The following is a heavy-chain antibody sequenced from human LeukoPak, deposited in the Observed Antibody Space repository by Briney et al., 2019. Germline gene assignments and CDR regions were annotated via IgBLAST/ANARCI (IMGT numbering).Heavy chain of an antibody. J-gene: IGHJ5*02. CDR2: ISSSSSYI. V-gene: IGHV3-21*01. CDR3: ARAGYCSSTSCYTS. D-gene: IGHD2-2*02. CDR1: GFTFSSYW. Sequence: GGSLRLSCAASGFTFSSYWMNWVRQAPGKGLEWVSSISSSSSYIYYADSVKGRFTISRDNAKNSLYLQMNSLRAEDTAVYYCARAGYCSSTSCYTSWGQGTLVTVSS.